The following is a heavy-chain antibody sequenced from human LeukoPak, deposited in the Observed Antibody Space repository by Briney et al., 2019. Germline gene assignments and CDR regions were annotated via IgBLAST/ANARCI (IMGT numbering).Heavy chain of an antibody. V-gene: IGHV1-69*06. J-gene: IGHJ4*02. D-gene: IGHD1-26*01. CDR3: ARSGRGTYYYFDL. CDR1: CYTFIRYY. Sequence: GAAVKVSCRTCCYTFIRYYITWGLQPPGEGLEWMVGIIHIFGTANYAQKFQGRVTITADKSTSTAYMELRSLRSDDTAVYYCARSGRGTYYYFDLWGQGTLVTVSS. CDR2: IIHIFGTA.